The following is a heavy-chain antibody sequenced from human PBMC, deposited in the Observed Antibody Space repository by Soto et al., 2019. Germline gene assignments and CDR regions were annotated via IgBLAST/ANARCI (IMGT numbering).Heavy chain of an antibody. J-gene: IGHJ4*02. Sequence: ASVKVSCKASGYTFTSYYMHWLRQAPGQGLEWMGIINPTGGSSTSYAQKFQGRVTMTRDTSTSTVYMELSSLRSEDTAIYYCARPAYSNGWWLFDYWGQGTPVTVSS. D-gene: IGHD6-19*01. CDR1: GYTFTSYY. CDR3: ARPAYSNGWWLFDY. CDR2: INPTGGSST. V-gene: IGHV1-46*03.